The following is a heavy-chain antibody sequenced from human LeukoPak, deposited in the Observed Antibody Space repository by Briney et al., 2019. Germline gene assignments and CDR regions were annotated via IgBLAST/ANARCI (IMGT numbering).Heavy chain of an antibody. D-gene: IGHD3-10*01. J-gene: IGHJ4*02. CDR3: PRHRPGSSGM. V-gene: IGHV3-7*04. CDR2: IKQDGSEK. CDR1: IFTIATYW. Sequence: QTGGSLRFSCSGSIFTIATYWMSWVRQAPRKGLEGVANIKQDGSEKNYVDSVKGRFTISRDNAKTSLFLQRNSLRVEDTALYYCPRHRPGSSGMRGQGTLVTVSS.